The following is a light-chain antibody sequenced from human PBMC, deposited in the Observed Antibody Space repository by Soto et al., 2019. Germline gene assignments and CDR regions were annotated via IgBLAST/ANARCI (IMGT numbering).Light chain of an antibody. CDR1: ESVFYSSSNKNY. CDR2: WAS. J-gene: IGKJ2*03. Sequence: IVMTQSPDSLAVSLGERATINCKSSESVFYSSSNKNYLAWFQQHPGQPHKLLISWASSRESGVPDRFSGSGSETDFTLTISRLQAEDVAMYFCHQYRSIPYSFGQGTKLEIK. V-gene: IGKV4-1*01. CDR3: HQYRSIPYS.